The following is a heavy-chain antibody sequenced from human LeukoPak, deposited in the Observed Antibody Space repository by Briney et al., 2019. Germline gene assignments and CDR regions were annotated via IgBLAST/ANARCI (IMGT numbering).Heavy chain of an antibody. CDR2: ISGDGGST. V-gene: IGHV3-43*02. CDR3: AKAPSSSWPYYYGMDV. CDR1: GFTFDDYA. D-gene: IGHD6-13*01. Sequence: GGSLRLSCAASGFTFDDYAMHWVRQAPGKGLEWVPLISGDGGSTYYADSVKGRFTISRDNSKNSLYLQMNSLRTEDTALYYCAKAPSSSWPYYYGMDVWGQGTTVTVSS. J-gene: IGHJ6*02.